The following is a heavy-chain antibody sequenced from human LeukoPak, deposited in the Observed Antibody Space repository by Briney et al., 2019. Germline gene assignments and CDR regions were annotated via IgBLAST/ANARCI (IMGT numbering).Heavy chain of an antibody. CDR2: IYYRGST. Sequence: SETLSLTCSVSGGSISNYYWGWIRQPPGKGLEWIGYIYYRGSTNYNPSLKSRVTISVDTSKNQFSLKVTSVTAADTAVYYCARDQNWGRGRYYFDYWGQGTLVTVSS. J-gene: IGHJ4*02. V-gene: IGHV4-59*01. CDR3: ARDQNWGRGRYYFDY. D-gene: IGHD7-27*01. CDR1: GGSISNYY.